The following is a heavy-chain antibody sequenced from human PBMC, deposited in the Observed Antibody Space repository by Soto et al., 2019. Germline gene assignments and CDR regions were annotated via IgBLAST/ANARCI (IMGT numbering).Heavy chain of an antibody. D-gene: IGHD6-6*01. J-gene: IGHJ6*02. Sequence: ASVKVSCKASGYTFTGYYMHWVRQAPGQGLEWMAWINAGNGNTKYSQKFQGRVTMTRNTSISTAYMELSSLRSEDTAMYYCARERAARGLDVWGQGTTVTVSS. V-gene: IGHV1-2*02. CDR1: GYTFTGYY. CDR3: ARERAARGLDV. CDR2: INAGNGNT.